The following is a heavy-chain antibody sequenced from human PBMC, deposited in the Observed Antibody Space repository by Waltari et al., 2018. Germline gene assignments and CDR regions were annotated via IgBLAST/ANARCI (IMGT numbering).Heavy chain of an antibody. CDR1: GFTFSNYA. Sequence: QVQLVQSGGGVVQPGGSLRLACAGSGFTFSNYAMHWVRQAPGKGLEWVAVISYDGSNKYYADSVKGRFIISRDRSKNTLDLQMESLRVEDTAVYYCAFCGGDCYSFYYGLDVWGQGTTVTVSS. CDR2: ISYDGSNK. V-gene: IGHV3-30*03. CDR3: AFCGGDCYSFYYGLDV. J-gene: IGHJ6*02. D-gene: IGHD2-21*02.